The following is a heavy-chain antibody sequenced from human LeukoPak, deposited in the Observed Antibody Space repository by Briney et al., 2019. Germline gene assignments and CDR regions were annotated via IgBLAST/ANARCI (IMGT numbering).Heavy chain of an antibody. D-gene: IGHD3-3*01. J-gene: IGHJ4*02. CDR2: ISSSSSYI. Sequence: GGSLRLSCAASRFTFSSYAMNWVRQAPGKGLEWVSSISSSSSYIYYADSVKGRFTISRDNAKNSLYLQMNSLRAEDTAVYYCAREYYDFWSGPDYWGQGTLVTVSS. CDR3: AREYYDFWSGPDY. CDR1: RFTFSSYA. V-gene: IGHV3-21*01.